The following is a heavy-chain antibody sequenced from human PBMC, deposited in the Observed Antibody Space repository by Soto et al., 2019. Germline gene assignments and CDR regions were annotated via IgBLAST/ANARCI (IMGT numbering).Heavy chain of an antibody. CDR3: ARDIAAAGTGY. J-gene: IGHJ4*02. CDR1: GFTFSSYS. V-gene: IGHV3-21*01. Sequence: LSLTCAASGFTFSSYSMNWVRQAPGKGLEWVSSISSSSSYIYYADSVKGRFTISRDNAKNSLYLQMNSLRAEDTAVYYCARDIAAAGTGYWGQGTLVTVSS. CDR2: ISSSSSYI. D-gene: IGHD6-13*01.